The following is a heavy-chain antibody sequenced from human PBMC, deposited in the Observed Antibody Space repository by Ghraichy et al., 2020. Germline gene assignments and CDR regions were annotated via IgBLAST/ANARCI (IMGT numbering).Heavy chain of an antibody. Sequence: GGSLRLSCAASGFTFNTYTMNWVRQAPGKGLEWVSSISSSSTYIHYADSVKGRFTISRDNAKNSLYLQVNSLRAEDTAVYFCARDVPLGSVMAPFYYWGQGTLVTVSS. V-gene: IGHV3-21*01. D-gene: IGHD3-16*01. CDR3: ARDVPLGSVMAPFYY. J-gene: IGHJ4*02. CDR2: ISSSSTYI. CDR1: GFTFNTYT.